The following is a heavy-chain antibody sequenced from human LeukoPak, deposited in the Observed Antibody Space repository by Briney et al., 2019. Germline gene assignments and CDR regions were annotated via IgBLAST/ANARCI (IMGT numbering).Heavy chain of an antibody. CDR2: INPNSGGT. V-gene: IGHV1-2*04. Sequence: PWASVKVSCKASGYTFTGYYMHWVRQAPGQGLEWMGWINPNSGGTNYAQKFQGWVTMTRDTSISTAYMELSRLRSDDTAVYYCAIKGSGTTDAFDIWGQGTMVTVSS. CDR3: AIKGSGTTDAFDI. J-gene: IGHJ3*02. D-gene: IGHD1-26*01. CDR1: GYTFTGYY.